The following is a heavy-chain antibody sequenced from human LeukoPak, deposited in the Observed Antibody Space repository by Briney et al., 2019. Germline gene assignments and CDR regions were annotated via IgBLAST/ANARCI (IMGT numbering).Heavy chain of an antibody. CDR3: ARRYSTSVSGMDV. Sequence: ASVKVSCKASGYTFTSYDINWVGQATGQGLEGMGWMNPNSANTGYAQKFQARVTMTRNTSISQAYLEVSSLRSEDTAVYSCARRYSTSVSGMDVWGHGTTVTVSS. V-gene: IGHV1-8*01. D-gene: IGHD6-13*01. CDR2: MNPNSANT. J-gene: IGHJ6*02. CDR1: GYTFTSYD.